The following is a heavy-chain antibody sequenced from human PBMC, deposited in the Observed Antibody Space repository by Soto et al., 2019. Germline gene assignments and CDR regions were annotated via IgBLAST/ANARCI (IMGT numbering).Heavy chain of an antibody. CDR2: FRSSGDDGTT. Sequence: VGSLRLSCASSGFTFSSYSMSCVRQAPGKWLEWVSGFRSSGDDGTTYYADSVKGRFTISRDNSKNTLFLQMNSLRAEDTAIYYCAKKDNSGARSQYFDYWGQGTLVTVSS. CDR3: AKKDNSGARSQYFDY. D-gene: IGHD3-10*01. V-gene: IGHV3-23*01. CDR1: GFTFSSYS. J-gene: IGHJ4*02.